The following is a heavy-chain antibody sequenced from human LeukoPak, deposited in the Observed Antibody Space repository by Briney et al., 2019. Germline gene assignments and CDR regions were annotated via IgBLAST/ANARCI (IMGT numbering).Heavy chain of an antibody. CDR3: TRGGELMNF. CDR2: IYTSGST. CDR1: GASVNSGNYY. J-gene: IGHJ4*02. V-gene: IGHV4-61*02. Sequence: SETLSLTCTVSGASVNSGNYYWTWIRQPAGKRLEWIGRIYTSGSTNYNPSLKSRVTISIDASKNQFSLRLSSVTAADTAVYYCTRGGELMNFWGQGTLVTVSP. D-gene: IGHD1-26*01.